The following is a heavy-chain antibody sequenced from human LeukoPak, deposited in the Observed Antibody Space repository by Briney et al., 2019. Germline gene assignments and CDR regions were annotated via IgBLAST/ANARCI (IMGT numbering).Heavy chain of an antibody. Sequence: ASVKVSCKASGGTFSSYTISWVRQAPGQGLEWMGGIIPIFGTANYAQKFQGRVTITTDESTSTAYMELSSLRSEDTTVYYCASVGIAALSRDYYYYMDVWGKGTTVTVSS. CDR2: IIPIFGTA. J-gene: IGHJ6*03. D-gene: IGHD6-13*01. CDR1: GGTFSSYT. CDR3: ASVGIAALSRDYYYYMDV. V-gene: IGHV1-69*05.